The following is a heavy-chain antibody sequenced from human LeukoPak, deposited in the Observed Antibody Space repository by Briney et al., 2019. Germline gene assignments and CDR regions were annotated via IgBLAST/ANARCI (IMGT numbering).Heavy chain of an antibody. Sequence: QSGGSLRLSCAASGFTFSSYTMSWVRQAPGKGLEWVSAISHTSEYTYHADSVKGRFTISRGNSKNTLYLQMNSLRAEDTAMYYCAKGSSAGRPYYFDYWGQGTLVTVSS. CDR3: AKGSSAGRPYYFDY. CDR1: GFTFSSYT. D-gene: IGHD3-10*01. CDR2: ISHTSEYT. V-gene: IGHV3-23*01. J-gene: IGHJ4*02.